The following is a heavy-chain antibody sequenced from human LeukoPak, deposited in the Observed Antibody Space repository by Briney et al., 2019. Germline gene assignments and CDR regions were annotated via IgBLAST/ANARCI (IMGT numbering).Heavy chain of an antibody. CDR1: GFTFSSYA. J-gene: IGHJ4*02. Sequence: GGSLRLSCAASGFTFSSYAMSWVRQAPGKGLEWVSAISGSGGSTYYAASVKGRFTISRDNSKNTLYLQMNSLRAEDTAVYYCAKDRYSYYDSSGYYYYDYWGQGTLVTVSS. CDR2: ISGSGGST. D-gene: IGHD3-22*01. CDR3: AKDRYSYYDSSGYYYYDY. V-gene: IGHV3-23*01.